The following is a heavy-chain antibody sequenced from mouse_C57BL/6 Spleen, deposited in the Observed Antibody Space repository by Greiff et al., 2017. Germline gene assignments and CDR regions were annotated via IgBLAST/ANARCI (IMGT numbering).Heavy chain of an antibody. V-gene: IGHV1-55*01. CDR3: GRRGAQWAMDY. J-gene: IGHJ4*01. Sequence: QVQLKQPGAELVKPGASVKMSCKASGYTFTSYWITWVKQRPGQGLEWIGDIYPGSGSTNYNEKFKSKATLTVDTSSSTAYMQLSSLTSEGAAVYYCGRRGAQWAMDYWGQGTSVTVSS. CDR2: IYPGSGST. D-gene: IGHD3-2*02. CDR1: GYTFTSYW.